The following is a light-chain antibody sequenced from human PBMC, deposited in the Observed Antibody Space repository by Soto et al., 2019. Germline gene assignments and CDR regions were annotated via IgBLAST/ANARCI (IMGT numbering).Light chain of an antibody. V-gene: IGKV1-27*01. CDR3: QNYTRAPWT. CDR1: EGISNY. J-gene: IGKJ1*01. Sequence: DIQMTQSPSSLSASVGDRVTITCRASEGISNYLAWYQQKPGKVPKLLIYATSTLQSGVPSRFSGSGSGTDFTLTISRLQPEDVAKYYCQNYTRAPWTFGPGTKVEIK. CDR2: ATS.